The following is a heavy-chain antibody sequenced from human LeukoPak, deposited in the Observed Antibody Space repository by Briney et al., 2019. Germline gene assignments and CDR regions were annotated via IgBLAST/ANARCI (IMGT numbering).Heavy chain of an antibody. Sequence: GGSLRLSCAASGFTFNNYAMNWVRQAPGKGLEWVAVLIGRSGATDYADSVKGRFTISRDNSKNTLFLQMNSLRAEDTAIYYCAKGAYDYVEIAYFDYWGQGALVTVSS. J-gene: IGHJ4*02. D-gene: IGHD5-12*01. CDR2: LIGRSGAT. CDR3: AKGAYDYVEIAYFDY. V-gene: IGHV3-23*01. CDR1: GFTFNNYA.